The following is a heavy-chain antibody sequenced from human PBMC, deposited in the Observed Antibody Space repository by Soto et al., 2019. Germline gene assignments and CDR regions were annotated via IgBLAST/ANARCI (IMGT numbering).Heavy chain of an antibody. V-gene: IGHV4-4*02. CDR3: ASAKLQYQQGPPDYGFDV. Sequence: QVQLQESGPGLVKPSGTLSLTCAVSGGSISSSKWWSWVRQPPGKGLEWIGEIYQSGSTNYNPSLKSRVTISLDKSKNQFSLELNSVTAADTAVYYCASAKLQYQQGPPDYGFDVWGQGTTVTVSS. J-gene: IGHJ6*02. CDR2: IYQSGST. D-gene: IGHD4-4*01. CDR1: GGSISSSKW.